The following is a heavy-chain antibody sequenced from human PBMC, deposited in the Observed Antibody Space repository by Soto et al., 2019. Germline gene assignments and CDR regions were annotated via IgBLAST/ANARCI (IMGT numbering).Heavy chain of an antibody. CDR2: IYYSGST. CDR1: GGSISSSSYY. Sequence: QLQLQESGPGLVKPSETLSLTCTVSGGSISSSSYYWGWIRQPPGKGLEWIGSIYYSGSTYYNPSLKSRVTISVDTSKNQFSLKLSSVTAADTAVYYCARHSGDEEYGDYGLTFDYWGQGTLVTVSS. V-gene: IGHV4-39*01. J-gene: IGHJ4*02. CDR3: ARHSGDEEYGDYGLTFDY. D-gene: IGHD4-17*01.